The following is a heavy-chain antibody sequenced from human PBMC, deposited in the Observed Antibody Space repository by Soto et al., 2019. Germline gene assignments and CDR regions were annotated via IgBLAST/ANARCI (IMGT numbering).Heavy chain of an antibody. J-gene: IGHJ4*02. D-gene: IGHD6-19*01. Sequence: VQLVESGGGVVQPGRSLRLSCAASGFTFSDYAMHWVRQAPGKGLEWVAVVSHDGRNTHYADSVKGRFTISRDSSKNTVSLEMTSLRAGDTAVSSCGEGGRQWLVTSDFNSWCQGALVTVSS. CDR3: GEGGRQWLVTSDFNS. V-gene: IGHV3-30*03. CDR1: GFTFSDYA. CDR2: VSHDGRNT.